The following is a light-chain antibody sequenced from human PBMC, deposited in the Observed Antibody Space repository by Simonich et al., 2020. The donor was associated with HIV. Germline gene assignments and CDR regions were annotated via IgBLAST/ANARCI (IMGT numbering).Light chain of an antibody. CDR1: QGISNS. Sequence: DIQVTQSPSSLSASVGDRVTITCRASQGISNSLAWYQQKPGKAPKLLLYTASRLESGVPSRFSGSGSGTDYTLTISTLQPEDFATYYCQQYYSTPQFGQGTKVEIK. CDR3: QQYYSTPQ. V-gene: IGKV1-NL1*01. CDR2: TAS. J-gene: IGKJ1*01.